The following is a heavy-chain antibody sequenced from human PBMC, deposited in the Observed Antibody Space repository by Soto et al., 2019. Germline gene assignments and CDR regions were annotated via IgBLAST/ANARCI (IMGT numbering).Heavy chain of an antibody. D-gene: IGHD3-22*01. J-gene: IGHJ4*02. V-gene: IGHV5-51*01. CDR3: ARQPVYYYDSSGYRDY. CDR1: GYSFTSYW. CDR2: IYPGDSDT. Sequence: GESLKISCKGSGYSFTSYWIGWVRQMPGKGLEWMGIIYPGDSDTRYSPSFQGQVTISADKSISTAYLQWSSLKASGTAMYYCARQPVYYYDSSGYRDYWGQGTPVTVSS.